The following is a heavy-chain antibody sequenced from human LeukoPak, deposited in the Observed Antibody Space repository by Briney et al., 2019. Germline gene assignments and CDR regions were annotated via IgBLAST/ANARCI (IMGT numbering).Heavy chain of an antibody. CDR3: TTILYGANGFDY. CDR1: GASISNYY. Sequence: SETLSLTCTFSGASISNYYFSWIRQPPGKGLEWIGYIHYSGIINYNPSLRGRATMSVDTSKNQLSLKVSSVTAADTAVYYCTTILYGANGFDYWGQGTLVTVSP. CDR2: IHYSGII. V-gene: IGHV4-59*01. D-gene: IGHD4/OR15-4a*01. J-gene: IGHJ4*02.